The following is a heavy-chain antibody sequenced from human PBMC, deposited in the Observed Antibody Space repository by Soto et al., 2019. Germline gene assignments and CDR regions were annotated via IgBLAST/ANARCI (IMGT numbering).Heavy chain of an antibody. CDR3: AKDKGVFNWATSYFDY. Sequence: GGSLRLSCAASGFTFINYAMHWVRQAPGKGLEWVALTSYDGNNEYYTDSVKGRFTISRDNSKNTLFLQMNSPRPEDTAVYYCAKDKGVFNWATSYFDYWGQGALVTVSS. D-gene: IGHD1-1*01. J-gene: IGHJ4*02. V-gene: IGHV3-30*18. CDR2: TSYDGNNE. CDR1: GFTFINYA.